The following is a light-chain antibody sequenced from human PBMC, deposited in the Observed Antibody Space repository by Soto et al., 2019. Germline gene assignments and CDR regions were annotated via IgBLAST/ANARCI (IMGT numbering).Light chain of an antibody. J-gene: IGLJ2*01. Sequence: QSVLTQPPSVSGAPGQRVTISCTGSSSNIGAGYDVHWYQQLPGTAPKLFIYAYTTRASGVPGRFSGSKSGTSASLAITGLQAEDEADYYCQSYDSSLSAVVFGGGTKLTVL. V-gene: IGLV1-40*01. CDR1: SSNIGAGYD. CDR3: QSYDSSLSAVV. CDR2: AYT.